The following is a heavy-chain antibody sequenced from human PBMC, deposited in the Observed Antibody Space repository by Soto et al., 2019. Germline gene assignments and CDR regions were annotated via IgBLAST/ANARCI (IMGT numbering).Heavy chain of an antibody. J-gene: IGHJ3*02. CDR3: TRPNQGDYAFDI. Sequence: PSETLSLTCYVSYGSISSYYWSWIRQPPGKGLEWIGYVYNSWNTYYNPSLESRVTISVETSKNQISLKLRSVTAADTAVYYCTRPNQGDYAFDIWGQGTMVTVSS. V-gene: IGHV4-59*01. D-gene: IGHD2-21*02. CDR1: YGSISSYY. CDR2: VYNSWNT.